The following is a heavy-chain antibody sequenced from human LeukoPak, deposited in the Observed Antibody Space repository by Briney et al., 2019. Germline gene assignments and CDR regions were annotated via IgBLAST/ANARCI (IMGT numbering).Heavy chain of an antibody. Sequence: GGSLRLSCAASGFTFSDYYMSWIRRAPGKGLEWVSYISSSGGSTYYADSVKGRFTISRDNAKNSLYLQMNSLRAEDTAVYYCARFSGTYYGYFDYWGQGTLVTVSS. V-gene: IGHV3-11*04. J-gene: IGHJ4*02. D-gene: IGHD1-26*01. CDR1: GFTFSDYY. CDR2: ISSSGGST. CDR3: ARFSGTYYGYFDY.